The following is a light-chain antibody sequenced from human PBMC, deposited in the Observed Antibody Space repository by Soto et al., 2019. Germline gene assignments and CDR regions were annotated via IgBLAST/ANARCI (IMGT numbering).Light chain of an antibody. CDR1: QNIRGNE. V-gene: IGKV3-20*01. J-gene: IGKJ1*01. CDR2: GGS. Sequence: EVVLTQSPGALSLSPGEGVTLSCRASQNIRGNELAWYRQKRGQAPRLLMYGGSTRADGIPDRFSGRGTGTNFTLTISRLEPEDSAVYYCQDYGTSHPWTFGQGTNIEIK. CDR3: QDYGTSHPWT.